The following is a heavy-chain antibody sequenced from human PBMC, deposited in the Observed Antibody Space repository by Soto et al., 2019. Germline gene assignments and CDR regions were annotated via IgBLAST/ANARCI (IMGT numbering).Heavy chain of an antibody. D-gene: IGHD3-3*01. CDR2: MNPNSGNT. Sequence: ASVKVSCKASGYTFTSYDINWVRQATGQGLEWVGWMNPNSGNTGYAQKFQGRVTMTRNTSISTAYMELSSLRSEDTAVYYCARQFVTIFGVVTQYGMDVWGQGXTVTVSS. CDR1: GYTFTSYD. J-gene: IGHJ6*02. V-gene: IGHV1-8*01. CDR3: ARQFVTIFGVVTQYGMDV.